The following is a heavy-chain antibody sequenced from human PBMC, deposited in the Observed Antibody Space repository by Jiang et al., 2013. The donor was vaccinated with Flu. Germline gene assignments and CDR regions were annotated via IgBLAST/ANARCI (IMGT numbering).Heavy chain of an antibody. D-gene: IGHD2-2*02. Sequence: VQLLESGGGLVQPGGSLRLSCAASGFTFSSFAMSWVRQAPGKGLEWVSAISGSGGSTYYADSVKGRFTISRDNSKNTLYLQMNSLRAEDTAVYYCAKGRSGSSISCYNYWGQGTLVTVSS. CDR2: ISGSGGST. CDR1: GFTFSSFA. V-gene: IGHV3-23*01. CDR3: AKGRSGSSISCYNY. J-gene: IGHJ4*02.